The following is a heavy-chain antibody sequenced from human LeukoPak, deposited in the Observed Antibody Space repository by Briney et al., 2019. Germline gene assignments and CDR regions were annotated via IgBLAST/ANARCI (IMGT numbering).Heavy chain of an antibody. CDR3: ARLYNWNDFDY. Sequence: GGSLRLSCAASGLTFRDYYMSWIRQAPGKGLEWVSFISSSGSTVYYADSVKGRFTISRDNAKNSLYLQMNSLRAKDTAVYYCARLYNWNDFDYWGQGTLVTVSS. V-gene: IGHV3-11*01. CDR2: ISSSGSTV. D-gene: IGHD1-1*01. J-gene: IGHJ4*02. CDR1: GLTFRDYY.